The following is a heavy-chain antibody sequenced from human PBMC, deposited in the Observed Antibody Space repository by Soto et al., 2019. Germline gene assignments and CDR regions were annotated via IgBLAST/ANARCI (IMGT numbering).Heavy chain of an antibody. CDR3: ANKFFSGSGSYRGWFDP. V-gene: IGHV3-48*03. D-gene: IGHD3-10*01. CDR1: GFTFRNYE. CDR2: ISSGGGTI. Sequence: EVQLVESGGGLVQPGGSLRISCEASGFTFRNYEMNWVRQAPGKGLEWISYISSGGGTIFYADSVEGRFTISRDNTKNTLYLQMNSLRAEDTAVYYCANKFFSGSGSYRGWFDPWGQGTLVTVSS. J-gene: IGHJ5*02.